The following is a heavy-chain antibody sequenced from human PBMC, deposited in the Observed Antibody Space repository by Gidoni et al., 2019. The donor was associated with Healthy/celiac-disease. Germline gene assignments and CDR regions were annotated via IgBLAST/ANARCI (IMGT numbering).Heavy chain of an antibody. V-gene: IGHV3-7*01. D-gene: IGHD2-15*01. CDR1: GWTVGSHW. CDR2: IKQDGSEK. CDR3: ARDLDIVVVVAAPDFDS. Sequence: EVQLVESGGGLVQPGGSLRLSCAASGWTVGSHWMSWGRQAPGKGLECVANIKQDGSEKYYVDSVKGRFTISRDTAKNSLYLQMTSLRAEDTAVYYCARDLDIVVVVAAPDFDSWGQGTLVTVSS. J-gene: IGHJ4*02.